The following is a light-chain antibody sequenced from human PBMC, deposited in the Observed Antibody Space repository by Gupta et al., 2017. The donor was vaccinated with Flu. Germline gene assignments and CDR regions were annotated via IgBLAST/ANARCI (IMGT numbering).Light chain of an antibody. J-gene: IGKJ4*01. V-gene: IGKV3D-15*01. Sequence: EIVMTQSPATLSVSPGERVTLSCRASQSVRNNLAWYQQKPGQAPRPLIYGASTRDTGITGRFSGSGYGKELTLTISSRQSDDFAVYYCQQDHNWPPITFGGGTKVEIK. CDR2: GAS. CDR1: QSVRNN. CDR3: QQDHNWPPIT.